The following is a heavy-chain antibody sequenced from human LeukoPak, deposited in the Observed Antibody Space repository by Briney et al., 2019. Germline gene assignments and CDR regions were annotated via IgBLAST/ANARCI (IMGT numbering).Heavy chain of an antibody. D-gene: IGHD6-13*01. CDR1: GGSFSGYY. V-gene: IGHV4-34*01. J-gene: IGHJ6*02. CDR2: INHSGST. CDR3: ARGGNGSWYRGGYYGMDV. Sequence: PSETLSLTCAVYGGSFSGYYWSWIRQPPGKGLEWIGEINHSGSTNCNPSLKSRVTISVDTSKNQFSLKLSSVTAADTAVYYCARGGNGSWYRGGYYGMDVWGQGTTVTVSS.